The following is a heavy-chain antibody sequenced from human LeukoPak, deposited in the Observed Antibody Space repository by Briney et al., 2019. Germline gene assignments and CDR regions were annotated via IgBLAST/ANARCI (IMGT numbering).Heavy chain of an antibody. CDR2: IRTKPNNYAT. Sequence: GGSLRLSCAASGFTFSGSVMHWVRQASGKGLEWVGRIRTKPNNYATSYAASVRGRFSISRDDSKNTAYLQMDSLKTEDTAVYYCTSDTRGHFDYWGQGSLVTDSP. D-gene: IGHD2-2*01. V-gene: IGHV3-73*01. CDR1: GFTFSGSV. CDR3: TSDTRGHFDY. J-gene: IGHJ4*02.